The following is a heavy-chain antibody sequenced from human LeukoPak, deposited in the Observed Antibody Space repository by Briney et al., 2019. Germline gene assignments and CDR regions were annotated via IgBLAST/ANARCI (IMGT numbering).Heavy chain of an antibody. D-gene: IGHD1-20*01. CDR2: INAGNGNT. V-gene: IGHV1-3*01. J-gene: IGHJ5*02. Sequence: ASVTVSCKASGYTFTSYAMHWVRQAPGQRLEWMGWINAGNGNTKYSQNFQGRVTITRDTSASTAYMELSSLRSEDTAVYYCARNPNNWNDEDFAWGKTNWFDPWGQGTLVTVSS. CDR1: GYTFTSYA. CDR3: ARNPNNWNDEDFAWGKTNWFDP.